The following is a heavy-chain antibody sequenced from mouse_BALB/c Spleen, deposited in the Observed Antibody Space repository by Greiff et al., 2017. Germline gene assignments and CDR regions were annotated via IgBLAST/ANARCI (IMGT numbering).Heavy chain of an antibody. CDR3: AITTVVAPDY. CDR1: GYSITSGYY. J-gene: IGHJ2*01. Sequence: ESGPGLVKPSQSLSLTCSVTGYSITSGYYWNWIRQFPGNKLEWMGYISYDGSNNYNLSLKNRISITRDTSKNQFFLKLNSVTTEDTATYYCAITTVVAPDYWGQGTTLTVSS. CDR2: ISYDGSN. V-gene: IGHV3-6*02. D-gene: IGHD1-1*01.